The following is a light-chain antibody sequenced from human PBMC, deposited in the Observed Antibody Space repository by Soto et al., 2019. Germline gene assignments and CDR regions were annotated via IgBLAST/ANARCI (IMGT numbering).Light chain of an antibody. Sequence: EIVFTQSPANMSLSPGERATLSCRASQSVSSYLAWYQQKPGQDHRLLIYDASSRATGIPARFSGIGSGTDFTLTISSLEPEDVAVYYCQQRSNWLTFGGGTKVEIK. CDR3: QQRSNWLT. CDR2: DAS. V-gene: IGKV3-11*01. CDR1: QSVSSY. J-gene: IGKJ4*02.